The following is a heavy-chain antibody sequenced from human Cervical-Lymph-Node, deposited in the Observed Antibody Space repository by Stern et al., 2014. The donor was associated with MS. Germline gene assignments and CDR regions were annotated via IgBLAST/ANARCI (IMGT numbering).Heavy chain of an antibody. Sequence: QVQLVQSGSELKKPGASVKVSCQASGYSLTDYAMNWVRQAPGQGLEWMGWIDPRTGHPTYGQAFTGRFVFSLDTTVNTAYLEISSLKAEDTAVYFCARQWLVWGQGTLVTVSS. CDR2: IDPRTGHP. V-gene: IGHV7-4-1*02. CDR1: GYSLTDYA. J-gene: IGHJ4*02. CDR3: ARQWLV. D-gene: IGHD6-19*01.